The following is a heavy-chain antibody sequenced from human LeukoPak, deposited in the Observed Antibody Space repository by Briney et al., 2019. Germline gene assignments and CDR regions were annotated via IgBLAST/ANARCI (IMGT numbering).Heavy chain of an antibody. V-gene: IGHV4-39*02. CDR1: GDSISTSNSY. Sequence: SETLSLTCTVSGDSISTSNSYWGWIRQPPGKGLEWIGSIYYSGNTYYNASLKSRVTISVDTSKNQFSLKLTSVTAADTPVYYCAREGDYYDTSGTLDYWGQGTLVTVSS. J-gene: IGHJ4*02. CDR3: AREGDYYDTSGTLDY. CDR2: IYYSGNT. D-gene: IGHD3-22*01.